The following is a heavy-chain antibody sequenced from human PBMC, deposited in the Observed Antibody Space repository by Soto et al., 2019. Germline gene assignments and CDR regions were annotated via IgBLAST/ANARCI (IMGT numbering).Heavy chain of an antibody. Sequence: GGSLRLSCAASGFTFSSYAMSWVRQAPGKGLEWVSAISGSGGSTYYADSVKGRFTISRDNSKNTLYLQMNSLRAEDTAVYYCAKDRGIAVAGRAFDYWGQGTLVTVSS. CDR1: GFTFSSYA. CDR2: ISGSGGST. J-gene: IGHJ4*02. CDR3: AKDRGIAVAGRAFDY. V-gene: IGHV3-23*01. D-gene: IGHD6-19*01.